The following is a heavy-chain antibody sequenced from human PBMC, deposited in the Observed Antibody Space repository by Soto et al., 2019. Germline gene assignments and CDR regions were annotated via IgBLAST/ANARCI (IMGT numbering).Heavy chain of an antibody. CDR2: ISSRGSII. CDR3: ASAALLAVAGDDYGMDV. D-gene: IGHD6-19*01. V-gene: IGHV3-48*01. J-gene: IGHJ6*02. Sequence: EVQLVESGGGLEQPGGSLRLSCAASEFTFSSYNMNWVRQSPGKGLEWVSYISSRGSIIYYADSVKGRFTVSRDGAKSSPEIQKHSPRAETNNTYSRASAALLAVAGDDYGMDVWGQGTTVTVSS. CDR1: EFTFSSYN.